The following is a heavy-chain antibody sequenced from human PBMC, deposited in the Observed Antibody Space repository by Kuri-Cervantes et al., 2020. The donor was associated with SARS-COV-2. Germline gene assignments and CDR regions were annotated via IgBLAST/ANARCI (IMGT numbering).Heavy chain of an antibody. J-gene: IGHJ4*02. CDR1: GFRFDNYV. CDR3: AKDAQDWWQWLVH. V-gene: IGHV3-23*01. CDR2: INAGGTKT. Sequence: GESLKISCAASGFRFDNYVMSWVRQTPRKGLEWVLAINAGGTKTYYATSVKGRFTISRDNSKNTLYLQMNSLRAEDTAVYYCAKDAQDWWQWLVHWGQGTLVTVSS. D-gene: IGHD6-19*01.